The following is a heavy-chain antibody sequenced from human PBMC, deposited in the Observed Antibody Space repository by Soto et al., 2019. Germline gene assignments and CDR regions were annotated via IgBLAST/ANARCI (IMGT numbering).Heavy chain of an antibody. CDR2: MFYTGRA. Sequence: PSETLSLTCTVSGASMENHYGSWIRQPPGKGLEYIGYMFYTGRADYNASFTSRVSMSVDTSNNQFSLKLRSVSAADTAVYYCARSGHSFEGAVWGRGQRSPSP. V-gene: IGHV4-59*11. CDR1: GASMENHY. J-gene: IGHJ6*02. CDR3: ARSGHSFEGAV. D-gene: IGHD3-16*01.